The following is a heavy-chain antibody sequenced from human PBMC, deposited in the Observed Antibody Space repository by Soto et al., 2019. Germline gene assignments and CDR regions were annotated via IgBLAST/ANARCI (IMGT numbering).Heavy chain of an antibody. V-gene: IGHV1-46*01. CDR3: ARGPAPIQWLFWFDP. CDR2: INPSGGST. Sequence: ASVKVSCKASGYTFTSYYMHWVRQAPGQGLEWMGIINPSGGSTSYAQKFQGRVTISVDTSKNQFSLKLSSVTAADTAVYYCARGPAPIQWLFWFDPWGQGTLVTVSS. D-gene: IGHD6-19*01. CDR1: GYTFTSYY. J-gene: IGHJ5*02.